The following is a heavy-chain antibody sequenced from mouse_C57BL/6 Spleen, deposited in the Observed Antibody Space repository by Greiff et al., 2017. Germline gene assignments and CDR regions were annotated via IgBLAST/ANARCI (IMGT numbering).Heavy chain of an antibody. CDR1: GYTFTSYW. CDR3: ARGNDYDGYFDY. Sequence: QVQLQQPGAELVKPGASVKLSCKASGYTFTSYWMQWVKQRPGQGLEWIGEIDPSDSYTNYNQKFKGKGTLTVDTSSSTAYMQLSSLTSEDSAVYYCARGNDYDGYFDYWGQGTTLTVSS. J-gene: IGHJ2*01. D-gene: IGHD2-4*01. V-gene: IGHV1-50*01. CDR2: IDPSDSYT.